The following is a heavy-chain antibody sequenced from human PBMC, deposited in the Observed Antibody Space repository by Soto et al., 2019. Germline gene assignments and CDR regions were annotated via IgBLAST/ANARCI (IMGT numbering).Heavy chain of an antibody. J-gene: IGHJ4*02. CDR1: GFTFSSYG. D-gene: IGHD2-2*02. V-gene: IGHV3-30*18. Sequence: PGGSLRLSCAASGFTFSSYGMHWVRQAPGKGLEWVAVISYDGSNKYYADSVKGRFTISRDNSKNTLYLQMNSLRAEDTAVYYCAKSGPGKSCYTHWGQGTLVTVSS. CDR2: ISYDGSNK. CDR3: AKSGPGKSCYTH.